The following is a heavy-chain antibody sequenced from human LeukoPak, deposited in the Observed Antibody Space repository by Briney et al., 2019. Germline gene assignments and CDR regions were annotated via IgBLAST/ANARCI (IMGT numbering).Heavy chain of an antibody. J-gene: IGHJ4*02. D-gene: IGHD1-26*01. CDR3: AKDPSSGGYV. CDR1: GFSFSSYA. CDR2: ISGSGRST. V-gene: IGHV3-23*01. Sequence: PGGSLRLSCAVSGFSFSSYAMNWVRQAPGKGLEWVSAISGSGRSTYYADSVKGRFTISRDNSKNTLYLQMNSLRADDTAVYYCAKDPSSGGYVWGQGTLVTVSS.